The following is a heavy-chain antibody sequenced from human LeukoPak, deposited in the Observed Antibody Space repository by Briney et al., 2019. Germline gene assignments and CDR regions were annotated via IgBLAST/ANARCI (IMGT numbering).Heavy chain of an antibody. V-gene: IGHV3-53*01. CDR3: AKAPVTSCRGAFCYPLDS. J-gene: IGHJ4*02. CDR2: IYSGGST. CDR1: GFTVSSNY. Sequence: GGSLRLSCAASGFTVSSNYMSWVRQAPGKGLEWVSVIYSGGSTYYADSVKGQFTISRGNSKSTLYIQMNSLRTEDAAIYYCAKAPVTSCRGAFCYPLDSWGQGTLVTVSS. D-gene: IGHD2-15*01.